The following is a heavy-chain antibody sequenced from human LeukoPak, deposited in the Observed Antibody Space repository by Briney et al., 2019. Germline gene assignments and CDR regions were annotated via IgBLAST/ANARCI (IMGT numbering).Heavy chain of an antibody. J-gene: IGHJ4*02. V-gene: IGHV4-61*02. CDR1: GGSISSGSYY. CDR3: ARGPPFDY. CDR2: IYTSGST. Sequence: SQTLSLTCTVSGGSISSGSYYWSWIRQPAGKGLEWIWRIYTSGSTNYNPSLKSRVTISVDTSKNQFSLKLSSVTAADTAVYYCARGPPFDYWGQGTLVTVSS.